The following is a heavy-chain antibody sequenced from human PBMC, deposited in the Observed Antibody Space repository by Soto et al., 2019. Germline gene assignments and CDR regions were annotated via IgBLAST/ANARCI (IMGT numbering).Heavy chain of an antibody. CDR1: GASISGYY. CDR2: IYATGTT. J-gene: IGHJ5*02. CDR3: VRDGTKTLRDWFDP. Sequence: QVQLQESGPGLVKPSETLSLTCTVSGASISGYYWSWIRKSAGKGLEWIGRIYATGTTDYNPSLKSRVMMSVDTSKKQFSLKLRSVTAADTAVYYCVRDGTKTLRDWFDPWGQGISVTASS. D-gene: IGHD1-1*01. V-gene: IGHV4-4*07.